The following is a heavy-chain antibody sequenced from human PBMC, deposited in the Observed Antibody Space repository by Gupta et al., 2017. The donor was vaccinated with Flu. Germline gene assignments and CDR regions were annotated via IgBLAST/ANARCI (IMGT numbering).Heavy chain of an antibody. CDR3: ARHTAAPGTGNWFDP. CDR2: ISGSGETT. J-gene: IGHJ5*02. D-gene: IGHD6-13*01. V-gene: IGHV3-23*01. Sequence: EVQLLESGGKLVQPGGSLSLSCVASGFTFSSYDLNWVRQAPGKGLEWVSAISGSGETTYYAGSVKGRFTVSRDNSKNTLYLQMNSLRAEDTALYYCARHTAAPGTGNWFDPWGQGTLVTVSS. CDR1: GFTFSSYD.